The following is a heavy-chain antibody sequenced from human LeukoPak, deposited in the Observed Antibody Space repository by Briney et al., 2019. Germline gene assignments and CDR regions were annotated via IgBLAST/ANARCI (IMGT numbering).Heavy chain of an antibody. Sequence: ASVKVSCKASGYTFTSYAMHWVRQAPGQRLEWMGWIYAGNGNTKYSQKFQGRVTITRDTSASTAYMELSSLRSEDTAVYYCARDPSGSLGDWGQGTLVTVSS. CDR1: GYTFTSYA. CDR2: IYAGNGNT. J-gene: IGHJ4*02. V-gene: IGHV1-3*01. D-gene: IGHD1-26*01. CDR3: ARDPSGSLGD.